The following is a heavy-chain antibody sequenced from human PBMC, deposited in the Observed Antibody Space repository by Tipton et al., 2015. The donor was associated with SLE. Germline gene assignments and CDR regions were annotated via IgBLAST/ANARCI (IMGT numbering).Heavy chain of an antibody. CDR2: ISSSNSAI. CDR1: GFTFSSYS. J-gene: IGHJ4*02. D-gene: IGHD6-13*01. Sequence: SLRLSCAASGFTFSSYSMNWVRQAPGKGLEWVSYISSSNSAIYYADSVKGRFTISRDNAKNSLYLQMNSLRAEDTAVYYCAKDRVGGREQLVDYWGQGTLVTVSS. CDR3: AKDRVGGREQLVDY. V-gene: IGHV3-48*01.